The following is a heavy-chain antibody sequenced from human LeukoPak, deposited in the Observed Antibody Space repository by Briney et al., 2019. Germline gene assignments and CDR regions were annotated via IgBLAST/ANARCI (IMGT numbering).Heavy chain of an antibody. CDR1: GGSISGNGYS. CDR2: IYYTGTT. D-gene: IGHD3-10*01. V-gene: IGHV4-30-2*06. CDR3: ARALYYFDS. J-gene: IGHJ5*01. Sequence: SETLSLTCAVSGGSISGNGYSWSWIRQSPGKGLEFIGYIYYTGTTYYNPSLKSRVTISVDKSNNQFSLDLRSVTAADTALYYCARALYYFDSWGQGTLVTVSS.